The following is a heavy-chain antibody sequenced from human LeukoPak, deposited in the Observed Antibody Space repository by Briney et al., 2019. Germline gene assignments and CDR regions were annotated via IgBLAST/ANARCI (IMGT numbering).Heavy chain of an antibody. CDR2: IHHSGST. Sequence: SETLSLTCVVSGYSISNTYYWGWIRQPPGQGLEWIGSIHHSGSTYYNPSLKSRVTVSVDTSNNQFSLKLSSVTAADTAVYYCARQSYDSGSLFYTYWGQGTLVTVSS. D-gene: IGHD3-10*01. J-gene: IGHJ4*02. CDR3: ARQSYDSGSLFYTY. CDR1: GYSISNTYY. V-gene: IGHV4-38-2*01.